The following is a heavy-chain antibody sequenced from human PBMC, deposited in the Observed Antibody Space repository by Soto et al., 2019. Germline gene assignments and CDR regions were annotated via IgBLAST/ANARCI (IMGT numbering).Heavy chain of an antibody. CDR3: TRGGDPYKTGH. V-gene: IGHV4-34*01. CDR2: IHYSGST. D-gene: IGHD3-9*01. CDR1: GGSFSGYY. J-gene: IGHJ4*02. Sequence: PSETLSLTCAVYGGSFSGYYWSWIRQPPEKGLEWIGFIHYSGSTNYNPSLKGRVTMSVDTSKNQFSLKLTSVNTADTAIYYCTRGGDPYKTGHWGQGTLVTVSS.